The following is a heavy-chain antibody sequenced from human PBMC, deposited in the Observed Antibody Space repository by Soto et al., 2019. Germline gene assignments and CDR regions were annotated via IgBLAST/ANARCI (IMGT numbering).Heavy chain of an antibody. CDR2: ISGSGVST. V-gene: IGHV3-23*01. J-gene: IGHJ5*02. D-gene: IGHD6-13*01. CDR1: GLTFSSYA. Sequence: HPGGSLRLSCAAYGLTFSSYAMSWVRQAPGKDLEWVSAISGSGVSTYYADSVKGRFTISRDNSKNTLYLQMNSLRAEDTAVYYCTKLTKQQLVRGDWFDPWGLGTLVTVS. CDR3: TKLTKQQLVRGDWFDP.